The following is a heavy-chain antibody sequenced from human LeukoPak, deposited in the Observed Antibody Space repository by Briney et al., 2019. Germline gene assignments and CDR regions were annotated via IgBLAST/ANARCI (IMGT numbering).Heavy chain of an antibody. CDR3: ARGDVVVPAAIRGFQH. J-gene: IGHJ1*01. Sequence: PSETLSLTCTVSGGSISNYYWYWIRQPPGKGLEWVGYIYYSGSTNYNPSLKSRVTISLDTSKNQFSLKLTSVTAADTAVYYCARGDVVVPAAIRGFQHWGQGTLVTVSS. D-gene: IGHD2-2*02. CDR2: IYYSGST. CDR1: GGSISNYY. V-gene: IGHV4-59*01.